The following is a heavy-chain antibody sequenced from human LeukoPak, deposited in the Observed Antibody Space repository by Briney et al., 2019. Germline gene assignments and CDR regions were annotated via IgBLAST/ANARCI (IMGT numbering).Heavy chain of an antibody. D-gene: IGHD2-2*01. CDR2: INPNSGGT. J-gene: IGHJ4*02. CDR1: GYTFTGYY. V-gene: IGHV1-2*02. CDR3: AREDNSRIVVVPAARYYFDY. Sequence: ASVKVSCKASGYTFTGYYMHWVRQAPGQGLEWMGWINPNSGGTNYAQKFQGRVTMTRDTSISTAYMELSRLRSDDTAVYYCAREDNSRIVVVPAARYYFDYWGQGTLVTVSS.